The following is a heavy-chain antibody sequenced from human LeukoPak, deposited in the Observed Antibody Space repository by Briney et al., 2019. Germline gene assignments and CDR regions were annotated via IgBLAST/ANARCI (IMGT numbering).Heavy chain of an antibody. J-gene: IGHJ4*02. CDR3: ARHRGSGSPYFDY. D-gene: IGHD3-22*01. CDR2: IYYTGST. V-gene: IGHV4-59*01. Sequence: KPSETLSLTCTVSGGSINNYYWSWIRQPPGKGLEWIGYIYYTGSTNYNPSLKSRVTISVDTSKSHFSLKMSTLTAADTAVYYCARHRGSGSPYFDYWGQGTLVTVSS. CDR1: GGSINNYY.